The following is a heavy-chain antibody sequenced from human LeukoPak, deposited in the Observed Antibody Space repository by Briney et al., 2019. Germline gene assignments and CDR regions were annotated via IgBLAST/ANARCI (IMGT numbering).Heavy chain of an antibody. D-gene: IGHD4/OR15-4a*01. CDR2: RYYSGST. V-gene: IGHV4-39*01. CDR3: ARHGAMRAAAAGAAFDI. Sequence: SETLSLTCTVSGGSISPSSHYWGWVRQAPGKGLEWIGSRYYSGSTYYNPSLKSRVTISVDTSKSQFSLDLNPVTAADTAVYYCARHGAMRAAAAGAAFDIWGQGTMVTVSS. CDR1: GGSISPSSHY. J-gene: IGHJ3*02.